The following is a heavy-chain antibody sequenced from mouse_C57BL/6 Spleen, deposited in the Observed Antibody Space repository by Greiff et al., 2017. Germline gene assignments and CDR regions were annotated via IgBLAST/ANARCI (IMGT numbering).Heavy chain of an antibody. D-gene: IGHD2-3*01. CDR3: TRGNGYYVKAMDY. V-gene: IGHV5-9-1*02. Sequence: EVQLQESGEGLVKPGGSLKLSCAASGFTFSSYAMSWVRQTPEKRLEWVAYISSGGDYIYYADTVKGRFTISRDNARNTLYLQMSSLKSEDTAMYYCTRGNGYYVKAMDYWGQGTSVTVSS. J-gene: IGHJ4*01. CDR2: ISSGGDYI. CDR1: GFTFSSYA.